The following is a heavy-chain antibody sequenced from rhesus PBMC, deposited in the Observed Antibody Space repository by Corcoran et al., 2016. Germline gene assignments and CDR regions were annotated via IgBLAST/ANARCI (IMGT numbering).Heavy chain of an antibody. CDR1: GFTFSVYS. D-gene: IGHD1-44*01. Sequence: EVQLVESGGGLAKLGGSLRLSCAASGFTFSVYSLGRVRQAPAKGLVWVSLITNGCGSTWYAYSVKGRFTISRENAKNTLSLQMDSRRAEDTAVYYCARVKGTTTKSLDVWGRGVLVTVSS. CDR2: ITNGCGST. CDR3: ARVKGTTTKSLDV. J-gene: IGHJ5-2*02. V-gene: IGHV3-178*01.